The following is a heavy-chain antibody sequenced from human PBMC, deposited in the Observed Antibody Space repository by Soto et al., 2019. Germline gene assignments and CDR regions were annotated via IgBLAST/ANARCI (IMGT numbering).Heavy chain of an antibody. D-gene: IGHD2-2*01. J-gene: IGHJ3*02. CDR3: ARGGFLVVPAAIGLTGYLDAFDI. Sequence: SETLSLTCAVYGGSFSGYYWSWIRQPPGKGLEWIGEINHSGSTNYNPSLKSRVTISVDTSKNQFSLKLSSVTAADTAVYYCARGGFLVVPAAIGLTGYLDAFDIWGQGTMVTVSS. CDR1: GGSFSGYY. CDR2: INHSGST. V-gene: IGHV4-34*01.